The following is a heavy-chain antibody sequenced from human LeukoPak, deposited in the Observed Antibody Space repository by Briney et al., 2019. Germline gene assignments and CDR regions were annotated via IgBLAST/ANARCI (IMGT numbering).Heavy chain of an antibody. D-gene: IGHD2-2*01. CDR1: GDSISSSSYF. CDR2: IYYSGTT. V-gene: IGHV4-39*07. Sequence: SETLSLTCTVSGDSISSSSYFWGWIRQPPGKGLEYTGSIYYSGTTYYNPSLKSRVTISVDTSKNQFSLKLSSVTAADTAVYYCARVRGDTSHCYVDYWGQGTLVTVSS. CDR3: ARVRGDTSHCYVDY. J-gene: IGHJ4*02.